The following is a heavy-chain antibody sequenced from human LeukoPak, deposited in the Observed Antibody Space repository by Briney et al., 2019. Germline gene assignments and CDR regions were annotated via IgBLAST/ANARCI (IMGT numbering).Heavy chain of an antibody. CDR2: IYSGGST. Sequence: GGSLRLSCAASGFTVSSNYMSWVRQAPGKGLEWVSVIYSGGSTYYADSVKGRFTISRDNSKNTLYLQMNSLRAEDTAVYYCAKAKDYDILTGYCDYWGQGTLVTVSS. CDR1: GFTVSSNY. V-gene: IGHV3-53*01. J-gene: IGHJ4*02. D-gene: IGHD3-9*01. CDR3: AKAKDYDILTGYCDY.